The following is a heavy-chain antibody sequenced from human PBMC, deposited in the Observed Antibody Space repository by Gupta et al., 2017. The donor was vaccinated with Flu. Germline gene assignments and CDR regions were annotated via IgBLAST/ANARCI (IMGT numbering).Heavy chain of an antibody. V-gene: IGHV3-30*18. CDR1: GFSFSNYG. Sequence: QERVVESGGGVVQPGRSLKLSCAAPGFSFSNYGMHWVRQAPGKGLEWVAVISHDGSNYYHTDSVKGRFTISRDNSKNTLYLQMNSLRTEDTAVYYCAKDWRWNYNNYGMNVWGQGTTVTVSS. CDR2: ISHDGSNY. CDR3: AKDWRWNYNNYGMNV. J-gene: IGHJ6*02. D-gene: IGHD3-10*01.